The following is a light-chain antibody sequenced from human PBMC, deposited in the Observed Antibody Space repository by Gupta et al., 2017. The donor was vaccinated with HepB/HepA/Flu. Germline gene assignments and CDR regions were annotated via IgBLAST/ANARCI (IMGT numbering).Light chain of an antibody. CDR1: QSVSSN. CDR3: QQYNNWPST. Sequence: EIVMTQSPATLSVSPGERATLSCRASQSVSSNLAWYQQKPGQAPRLLIYGASTRATGIPARFSGSGSGTEFTLTISSLQSEDFAVYYCQQYNNWPSTFGQGTXVEIK. V-gene: IGKV3-15*01. J-gene: IGKJ1*01. CDR2: GAS.